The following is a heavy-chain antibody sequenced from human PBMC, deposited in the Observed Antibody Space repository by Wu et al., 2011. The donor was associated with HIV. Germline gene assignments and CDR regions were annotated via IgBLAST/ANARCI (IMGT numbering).Heavy chain of an antibody. CDR2: INGYNGNS. CDR3: ASVRCHVDHCYFPLLGTAFDI. CDR1: GKGFPTSI. D-gene: IGHD2-15*01. J-gene: IGHJ3*02. V-gene: IGHV1-18*01. Sequence: QVQLVQSGDEVRSLGPSVKVSCKASGKGFPTSIVTWVRQAPGQGLEWLGWINGYNGNSRYRQNFQDRVSMSTDSATTTAYMELRSLRSDDTAVYYCASVRCHVDHCYFPLLGTAFDIWGQGTMVTVSS.